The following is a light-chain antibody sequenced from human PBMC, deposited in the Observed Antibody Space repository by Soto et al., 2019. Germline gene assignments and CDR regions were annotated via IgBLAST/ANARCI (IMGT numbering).Light chain of an antibody. CDR3: QQYGSSGT. V-gene: IGKV3-20*01. J-gene: IGKJ1*01. CDR1: QSVSSN. CDR2: GAS. Sequence: EIGMTQSPATLSVSPGERATLSCRASQSVSSNLAWYQQKPGQAPRLLIYGASNRATGIPDRFSGSGSGTDFTLTISRLEPEDFAVYYCQQYGSSGTFGQGTKVE.